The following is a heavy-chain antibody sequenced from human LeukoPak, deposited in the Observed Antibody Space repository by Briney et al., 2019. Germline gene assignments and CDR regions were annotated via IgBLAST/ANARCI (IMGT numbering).Heavy chain of an antibody. D-gene: IGHD3-3*01. CDR3: ARGGYDFWSGYSSHFDY. CDR2: IWYVGSNK. Sequence: GGSLRLSCAASGFTFSSYGMHWVRQAPGKGLEWVAVIWYVGSNKYYADSVKGRFTISRDNSKNTLYLQMNSLRAEDTAVYYCARGGYDFWSGYSSHFDYWGQGTLVTVSS. V-gene: IGHV3-33*01. J-gene: IGHJ4*02. CDR1: GFTFSSYG.